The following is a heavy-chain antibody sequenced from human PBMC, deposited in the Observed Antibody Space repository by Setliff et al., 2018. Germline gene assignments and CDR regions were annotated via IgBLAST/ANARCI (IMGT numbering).Heavy chain of an antibody. D-gene: IGHD5-18*01. CDR1: GGTFRSYG. CDR2: TIPSFGST. Sequence: ASVKVSCKASGGTFRSYGISWVRQAPGQGLEWTGGTIPSFGSTNYAQKFQDRVTIITDESTSTAYMELSSLRTEDTAVYYCAREGVDTRSSTDYRYYMDVWGKGTTVTVSS. CDR3: AREGVDTRSSTDYRYYMDV. V-gene: IGHV1-69*05. J-gene: IGHJ6*03.